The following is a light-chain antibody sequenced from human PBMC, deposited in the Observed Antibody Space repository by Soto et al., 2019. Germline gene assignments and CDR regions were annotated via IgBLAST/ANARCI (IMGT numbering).Light chain of an antibody. J-gene: IGKJ5*01. CDR2: GIS. CDR3: QQRSSWLT. CDR1: QSVNSNY. V-gene: IGKV3-11*01. Sequence: SPSMPSVYQEESARRSCMASQSVNSNYLAWYQQHPGQPPRPLIYGISTRATGIPARFSGSGSGTEFSLTISSLEAEDFAVYSWQQRSSWLTFGQWMRPAI.